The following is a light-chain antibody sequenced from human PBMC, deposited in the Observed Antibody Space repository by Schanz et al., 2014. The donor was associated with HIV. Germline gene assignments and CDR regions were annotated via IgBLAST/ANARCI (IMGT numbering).Light chain of an antibody. Sequence: NFMLTQPHSVSESPGKTVTISCTRSSGSIASYFVQWYQQRPGSAPTTVIYDDDHRPSGVPDRFSGSIDSSSNSASLTISGLKTEDEADYYCQSYDSSTVVFGGGTKVTVL. CDR1: SGSIASYF. J-gene: IGLJ2*01. CDR2: DDD. CDR3: QSYDSSTVV. V-gene: IGLV6-57*04.